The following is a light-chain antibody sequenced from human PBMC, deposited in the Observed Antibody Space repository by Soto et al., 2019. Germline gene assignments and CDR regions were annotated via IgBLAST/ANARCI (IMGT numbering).Light chain of an antibody. Sequence: DIQMTQSPSSVSASVGDKVTITCRASQDISTWLAWYQQKPGKAPKLLIYAASSLQSGVPSRFSGSRSGTDFSLTITSLQPEDFATYFCQQTNSFPLTFGGGTKVEIK. CDR1: QDISTW. CDR2: AAS. J-gene: IGKJ4*01. V-gene: IGKV1-12*01. CDR3: QQTNSFPLT.